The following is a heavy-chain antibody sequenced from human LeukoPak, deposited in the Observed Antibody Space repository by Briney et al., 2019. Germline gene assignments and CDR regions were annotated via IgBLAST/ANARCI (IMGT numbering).Heavy chain of an antibody. J-gene: IGHJ4*02. CDR2: ISYDGSNK. D-gene: IGHD5-12*01. Sequence: PGGSLRLSCAASGLTFSNYAMHWVRQAPGKGLEWVADISYDGSNKYYADSVKGRFTISRDNSKNTLYLQMNSLRAEDTAVYYCARDESMWIQWYFDYWGQGTLVTVSS. V-gene: IGHV3-30*01. CDR3: ARDESMWIQWYFDY. CDR1: GLTFSNYA.